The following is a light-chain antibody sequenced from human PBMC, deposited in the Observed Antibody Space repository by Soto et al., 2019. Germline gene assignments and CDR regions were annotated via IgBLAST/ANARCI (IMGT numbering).Light chain of an antibody. Sequence: EFVLTQSPGTLSLSPGQRATLSCRASQSVGTNSLAWYQHKPGQAPRIFIYCASARATGIPDRFSGSGSGTDFTLTISGLEPEDLAVCYCQQYGTSPPLAFEGGTKVEIK. V-gene: IGKV3-20*01. CDR2: CAS. J-gene: IGKJ4*02. CDR1: QSVGTNS. CDR3: QQYGTSPPLA.